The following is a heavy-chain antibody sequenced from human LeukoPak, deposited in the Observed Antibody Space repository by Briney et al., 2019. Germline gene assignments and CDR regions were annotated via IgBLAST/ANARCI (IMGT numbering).Heavy chain of an antibody. V-gene: IGHV3-23*01. CDR1: GFTFSSYA. CDR2: ISGSGSGT. J-gene: IGHJ4*02. CDR3: VKYTGNSILVRFDY. Sequence: GGSLRLSCAASGFTFSSYAMTWVRQAPGKGLEWVSGISGSGSGTYYADSVKGRFTISRDNSKTTLYLQMNSLIGEDKALYYCVKYTGNSILVRFDYWGQGTLVTVSS. D-gene: IGHD4-23*01.